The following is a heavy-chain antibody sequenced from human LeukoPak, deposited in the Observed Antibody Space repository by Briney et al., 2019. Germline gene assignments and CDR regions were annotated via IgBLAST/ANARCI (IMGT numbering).Heavy chain of an antibody. D-gene: IGHD3-10*01. J-gene: IGHJ6*02. CDR2: MNPNSGNT. Sequence: ASVKVSCKASGYTFTSYDINRVRQATGQGLEWMGWMNPNSGNTGYAQKFQGRVTMTRNTSISTAYMELSSLRSEDTAVYYCAVLLWFGGPYGMDVWGQGTTVTVSS. CDR1: GYTFTSYD. CDR3: AVLLWFGGPYGMDV. V-gene: IGHV1-8*01.